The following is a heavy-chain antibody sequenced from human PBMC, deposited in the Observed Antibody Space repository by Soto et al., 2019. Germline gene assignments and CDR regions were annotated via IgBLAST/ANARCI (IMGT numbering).Heavy chain of an antibody. CDR3: ARVGLLDGNKPITLEF. Sequence: SLRLSCAASGFTFSSYWMSWVRQAPGRGLEWVANINQDATRQSYVDSVEGRFSISRDNAKNSVYLQMNNLRVDDTAVYYCARVGLLDGNKPITLEFWGQGPLVTVSS. V-gene: IGHV3-7*03. J-gene: IGHJ4*02. CDR1: GFTFSSYW. D-gene: IGHD3-3*01. CDR2: INQDATRQ.